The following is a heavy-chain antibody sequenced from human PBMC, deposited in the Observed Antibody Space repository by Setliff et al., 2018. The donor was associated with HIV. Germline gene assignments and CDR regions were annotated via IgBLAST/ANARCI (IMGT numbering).Heavy chain of an antibody. D-gene: IGHD7-27*01. CDR3: ARQVGNKVLFDS. CDR2: IYYSGST. CDR1: GDSISSYY. J-gene: IGHJ4*02. V-gene: IGHV4-59*01. Sequence: PSETLSLTCTVSGDSISSYYWSWIRQPPGKGLEWIGYIYYSGSTNYNPSLKSRVTISVDTSKNQLPLKLSSVTAADTAVYYCARQVGNKVLFDSWGQGTLVTVSS.